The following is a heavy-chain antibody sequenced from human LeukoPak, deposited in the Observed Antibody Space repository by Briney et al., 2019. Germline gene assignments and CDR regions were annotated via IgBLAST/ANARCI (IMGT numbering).Heavy chain of an antibody. CDR3: ARDAPPLLRYFDWLLDNAFDI. J-gene: IGHJ3*02. CDR2: IYTGGST. V-gene: IGHV4-4*07. Sequence: SETLSLTCTASGGSISSYYWSWIRQPAGKGLEWIGRIYTGGSTNYNPSLKSRVTMSVDTSKNQFSLKLSSVTAADTAVYYCARDAPPLLRYFDWLLDNAFDIWGQGTMVTVSS. D-gene: IGHD3-9*01. CDR1: GGSISSYY.